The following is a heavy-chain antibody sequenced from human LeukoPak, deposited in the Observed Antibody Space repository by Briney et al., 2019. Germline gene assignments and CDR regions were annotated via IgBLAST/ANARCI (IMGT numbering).Heavy chain of an antibody. CDR3: ALTAYPGLDV. Sequence: PGGSLRLSCAASGFTVSNIYMNWVRQAPGKGLEWVSVIYSGGTTHYADSVKGRFIMSRDNSKNTLYLQMNSLRAEDTAVYYCALTAYPGLDVWGQGTTVTVSS. CDR2: IYSGGTT. J-gene: IGHJ6*02. D-gene: IGHD3-9*01. CDR1: GFTVSNIY. V-gene: IGHV3-66*01.